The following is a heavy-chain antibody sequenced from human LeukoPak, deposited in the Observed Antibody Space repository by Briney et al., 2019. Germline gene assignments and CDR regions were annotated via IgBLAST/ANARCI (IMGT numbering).Heavy chain of an antibody. CDR1: GGSISSYY. Sequence: PSETLSLTCTVSGGSISSYYWSWIRQPPGKGLGWIGYIYYSGSTNYNPSLKSRVTISVDTSKNQFSLKLSSVTAADTAVYYCARQPPRYYFDYWGQGTLVTVSS. J-gene: IGHJ4*02. CDR2: IYYSGST. CDR3: ARQPPRYYFDY. V-gene: IGHV4-59*08.